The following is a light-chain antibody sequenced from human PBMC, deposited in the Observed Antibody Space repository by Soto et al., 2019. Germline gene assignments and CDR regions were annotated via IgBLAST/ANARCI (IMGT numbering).Light chain of an antibody. CDR3: SSYSSSSTPYV. CDR2: EVS. J-gene: IGLJ1*01. Sequence: QSVLTQPASVSGSLGQWITISCTGTSSDVGDYNWVSWYQQHPGKAPKLMIYEVSNRPSGVSDRISGSKSGNTASLTISGLQAEDEADYYCSSYSSSSTPYVFGTGTKVTVL. CDR1: SSDVGDYNW. V-gene: IGLV2-14*01.